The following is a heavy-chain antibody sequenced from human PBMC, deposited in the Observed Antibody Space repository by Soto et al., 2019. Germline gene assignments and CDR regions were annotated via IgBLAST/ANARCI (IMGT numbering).Heavy chain of an antibody. Sequence: EEQLLESGGGLVQPGGSLIVSCAASGFIFRNHAMTWVRQAPGKGLEWVSTIGGGGVTKYYADSVKGRFTIFRDNSKSTVFLQMNSLRAEDTALYYCAKDGHIWNFYYHMDVWGKGTAVTVSS. V-gene: IGHV3-23*01. CDR2: IGGGGVTK. J-gene: IGHJ6*03. CDR3: AKDGHIWNFYYHMDV. D-gene: IGHD3-3*02. CDR1: GFIFRNHA.